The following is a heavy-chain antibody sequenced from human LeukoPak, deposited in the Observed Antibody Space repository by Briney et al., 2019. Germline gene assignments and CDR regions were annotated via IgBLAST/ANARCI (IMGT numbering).Heavy chain of an antibody. CDR3: AKDSIAAAGMDYYYYYMDV. Sequence: GGSLRLSCAASGSTCSSYAMHWVRQAPGKGLEWVAVISYDGSNKYYADSVKGRFTISRDNSKNSLYLQMNSLRAEDTALYYSAKDSIAAAGMDYYYYYMDVWGKGTTVTVSS. CDR1: GSTCSSYA. J-gene: IGHJ6*03. CDR2: ISYDGSNK. V-gene: IGHV3-30*04. D-gene: IGHD6-13*01.